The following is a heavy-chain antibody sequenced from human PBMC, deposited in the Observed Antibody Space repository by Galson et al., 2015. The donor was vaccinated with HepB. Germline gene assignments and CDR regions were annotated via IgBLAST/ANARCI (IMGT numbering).Heavy chain of an antibody. CDR3: AGARAPRRFSTSHYFDF. V-gene: IGHV3-21*01. Sequence: SLRLSCAAFGFTFSSYTMNWVRQPPGRGLEWVSLISSGNIYRNYADSVKGRFTVSRDNAKNSLFLQMNSLGAEDTAVYYCAGARAPRRFSTSHYFDFWGQGTLVTVSS. D-gene: IGHD1/OR15-1a*01. CDR1: GFTFSSYT. CDR2: ISSGNIYR. J-gene: IGHJ4*02.